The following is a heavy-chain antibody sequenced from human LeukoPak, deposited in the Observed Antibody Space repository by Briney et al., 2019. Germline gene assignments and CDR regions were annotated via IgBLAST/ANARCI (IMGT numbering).Heavy chain of an antibody. Sequence: SETLSLTCTVSGGSIGSSSYYWGWIRQPPGKGLEWIGSIYYSGSTYYNPSLKSRVTISIDTSENQFSLKLSSVTATDTAVYYCAREYSSSSGRRAFDIWGQGTMVTVSS. CDR3: AREYSSSSGRRAFDI. V-gene: IGHV4-39*07. CDR1: GGSIGSSSYY. J-gene: IGHJ3*02. D-gene: IGHD6-6*01. CDR2: IYYSGST.